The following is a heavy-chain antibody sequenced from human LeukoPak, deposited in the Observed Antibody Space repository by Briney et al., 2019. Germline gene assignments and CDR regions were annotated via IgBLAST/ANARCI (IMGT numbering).Heavy chain of an antibody. CDR3: ARDSRFGELSHFDY. D-gene: IGHD3-10*01. CDR1: GGSISSGGYF. V-gene: IGHV4-61*08. CDR2: IYSSGST. J-gene: IGHJ4*02. Sequence: SETLSLTCTVSGGSISSGGYFWNWIRQLPGKGLEWIGYIYSSGSTYNPSLKSRVTISVDTSKNQFSLKLSSVTAADTAVYYCARDSRFGELSHFDYWGQGTLVTVSS.